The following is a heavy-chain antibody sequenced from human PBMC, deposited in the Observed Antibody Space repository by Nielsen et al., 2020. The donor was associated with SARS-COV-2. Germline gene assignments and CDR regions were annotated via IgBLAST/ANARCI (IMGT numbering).Heavy chain of an antibody. V-gene: IGHV3-74*01. CDR1: GFTFSSYW. CDR3: ARGGGCGGDCYDS. Sequence: GGSLRLSCAASGFTFSSYWMHWVRQAPEKGLVWVSRINSDGSSTNYADSVKGRFTISRDNAKNTLYLQMNSLRAEDTAVYYCARGGGCGGDCYDSWGQGTLVTVSS. D-gene: IGHD2-21*01. CDR2: INSDGSST. J-gene: IGHJ4*02.